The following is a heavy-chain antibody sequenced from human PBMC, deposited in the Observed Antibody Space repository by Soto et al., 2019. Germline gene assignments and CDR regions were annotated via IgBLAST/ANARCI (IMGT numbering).Heavy chain of an antibody. CDR1: GYTFTVYY. Sequence: QVQLVQSGAEVKRPGASVKVSCKASGYTFTVYYLHWLRQAPGQGLEWMGWINPSSGDTNYAQKLKGWVTMTRDTSISTVDMELSRLTSDDTAVYYCARGPSSGSLDDWGQGTLVTVSS. D-gene: IGHD2-15*01. CDR2: INPSSGDT. J-gene: IGHJ4*02. V-gene: IGHV1-2*04. CDR3: ARGPSSGSLDD.